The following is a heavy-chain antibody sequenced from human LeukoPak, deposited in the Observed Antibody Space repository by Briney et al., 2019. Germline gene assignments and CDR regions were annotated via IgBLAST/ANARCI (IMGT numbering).Heavy chain of an antibody. CDR2: ISAYNDNI. Sequence: ASVKVSCTASGLTFSNYGISWVRQAPGQGLEWMGWISAYNDNINYAQKLQGRVTMTTDTSTSTAYIELRSLRSDDTAVYYCARGDPIAVAGAGDYWGQGTLVTVSS. CDR3: ARGDPIAVAGAGDY. D-gene: IGHD6-19*01. J-gene: IGHJ4*02. CDR1: GLTFSNYG. V-gene: IGHV1-18*01.